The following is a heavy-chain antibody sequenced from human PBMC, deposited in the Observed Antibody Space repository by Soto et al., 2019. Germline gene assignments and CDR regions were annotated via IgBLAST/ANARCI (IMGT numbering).Heavy chain of an antibody. CDR1: GFTFSSYA. J-gene: IGHJ4*02. V-gene: IGHV3-23*01. Sequence: PGGSLRLSCAASGFTFSSYALSWVRQAPGKGLEWVTIISGSGGNTYYADPVRGRFTISRDNSRDTLYLQMNNLRNEDTAVYYCVSSESQSSWGNAPDYWCQGTPVTLSS. CDR2: ISGSGGNT. CDR3: VSSESQSSWGNAPDY. D-gene: IGHD7-27*01.